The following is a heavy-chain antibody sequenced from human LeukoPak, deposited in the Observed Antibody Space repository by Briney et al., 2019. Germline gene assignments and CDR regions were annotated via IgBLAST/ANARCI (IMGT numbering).Heavy chain of an antibody. Sequence: GSLRLSCAASGFTFSSYAMSWVRQAPGKGLEWVSAISGSGGSTYYADSVKGRFTISRDNSKNTLYLQMNSLRVEDTALYYCARGGSGNSNWFDPWGQGTLVTVSS. CDR1: GFTFSSYA. CDR2: ISGSGGST. D-gene: IGHD4-23*01. CDR3: ARGGSGNSNWFDP. V-gene: IGHV3-23*01. J-gene: IGHJ5*02.